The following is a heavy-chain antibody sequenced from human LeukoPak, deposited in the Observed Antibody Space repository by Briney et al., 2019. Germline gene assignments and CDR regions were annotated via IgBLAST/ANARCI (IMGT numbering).Heavy chain of an antibody. CDR3: ARGKGWLRDLYFDY. Sequence: PGGSLRLSCAASGFTFSSYAMSWVRQAPGKGLEWVSAISGSGGSTYYADPVKGRFTISRDNSKNTLYLQMNSLRAEDTAVYYCARGKGWLRDLYFDYWGQGTLVTVSS. J-gene: IGHJ4*02. D-gene: IGHD5-24*01. V-gene: IGHV3-23*01. CDR2: ISGSGGST. CDR1: GFTFSSYA.